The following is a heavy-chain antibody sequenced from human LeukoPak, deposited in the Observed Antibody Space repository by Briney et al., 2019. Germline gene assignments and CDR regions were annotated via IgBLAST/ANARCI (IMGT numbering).Heavy chain of an antibody. CDR3: ARERGYSSSWSAPYYYYYMDV. V-gene: IGHV3-53*01. CDR1: GFTVSSNY. Sequence: PGGSLRLSCAASGFTVSSNYMSWVRQAPGKGLEWVSVIDSGGSTYYADFVKGRFTISRDNSKNTLYLQMNSLRAEDTAVYYCARERGYSSSWSAPYYYYYMDVWGKGTTVTVSS. D-gene: IGHD6-13*01. J-gene: IGHJ6*03. CDR2: IDSGGST.